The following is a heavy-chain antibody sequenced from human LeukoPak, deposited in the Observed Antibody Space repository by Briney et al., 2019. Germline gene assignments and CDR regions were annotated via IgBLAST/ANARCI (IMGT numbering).Heavy chain of an antibody. CDR1: GSTFSSYG. J-gene: IGHJ4*02. Sequence: GRSLRLSCAASGSTFSSYGMHWVRQAPGKGLEWVAVISYDGSNKYYADSVKGRFTISRDNSKNTLYLQMNSLRAEDTAVYYCAKSDSGWPNYFDYWGQGTLVTVSS. D-gene: IGHD6-19*01. CDR3: AKSDSGWPNYFDY. CDR2: ISYDGSNK. V-gene: IGHV3-30*18.